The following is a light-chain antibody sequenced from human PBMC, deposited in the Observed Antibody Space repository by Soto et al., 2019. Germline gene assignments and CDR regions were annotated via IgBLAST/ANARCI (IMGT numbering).Light chain of an antibody. Sequence: QSALTQTPSASGSPGQSVTISCTGTKNDIGVYDFVSWYQHHPGKAPRLIIYEVVQRPSGVPDRFSGSKSGNTASLTISSVEAGDEADYYCQVWHSSSVDCVFGSETKVTVL. CDR3: QVWHSSSVDCV. CDR2: EVV. J-gene: IGLJ1*01. CDR1: KNDIGVYDF. V-gene: IGLV2-8*01.